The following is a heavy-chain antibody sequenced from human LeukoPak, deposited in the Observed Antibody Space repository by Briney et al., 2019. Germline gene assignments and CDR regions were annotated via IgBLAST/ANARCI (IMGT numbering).Heavy chain of an antibody. CDR1: GYTFTGYY. J-gene: IGHJ5*02. CDR2: INPNSGGT. D-gene: IGHD2-2*01. Sequence: ASVKVSCKASGYTFTGYYMHWVRQAPGQGLEWMGWINPNSGGTNYAQKFQGRVTMTRDTSISTAYMELSRLRSEDTAVYYCATVPVVPAAMHANWFDPWGQGTLVTVSS. CDR3: ATVPVVPAAMHANWFDP. V-gene: IGHV1-2*02.